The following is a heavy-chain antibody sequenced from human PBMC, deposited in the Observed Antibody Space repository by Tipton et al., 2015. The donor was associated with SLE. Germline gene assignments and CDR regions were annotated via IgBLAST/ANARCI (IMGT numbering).Heavy chain of an antibody. V-gene: IGHV4-39*07. CDR3: ARDRNYGEGWFDP. CDR2: IHYSGRT. CDR1: SGSISSSNYY. Sequence: LRLSCIVSSGSISSSNYYWGWIRQPPGKGLEWIGSIHYSGRTYYNPSLESRVTISVDTSKNQFSLKLRSVTAADTAVYYCARDRNYGEGWFDPWGQGTLVTVSS. D-gene: IGHD4-17*01. J-gene: IGHJ5*02.